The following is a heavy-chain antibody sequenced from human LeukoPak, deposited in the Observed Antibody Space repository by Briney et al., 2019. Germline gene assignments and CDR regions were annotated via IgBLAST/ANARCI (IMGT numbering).Heavy chain of an antibody. CDR3: ARNTPYNWFDP. V-gene: IGHV4-61*08. D-gene: IGHD2-2*02. CDR1: GGSISSGGYY. Sequence: SETLSLTCAVSGGSISSGGYYWSWIRQPPGKGLEWIGYIYYSGSTNYNPSLKSRVTISVDTSKNQFSLKLNSVTAADTAVYYCARNTPYNWFDPWGQGTLVTVSS. CDR2: IYYSGST. J-gene: IGHJ5*02.